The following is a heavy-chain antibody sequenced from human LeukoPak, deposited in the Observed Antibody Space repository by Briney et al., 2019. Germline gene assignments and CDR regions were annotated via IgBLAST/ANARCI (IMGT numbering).Heavy chain of an antibody. Sequence: PSETLSLTCTVSGGSISSYYWSWIRQPPGKGLEWIGYIYYSGGTNYNPSLKTRVTISVDTSKNQFSLKLSSVTAADTAVYYCARGLGLDAFDIWGQGTMVTVSS. CDR2: IYYSGGT. CDR3: ARGLGLDAFDI. CDR1: GGSISSYY. J-gene: IGHJ3*02. D-gene: IGHD3-16*01. V-gene: IGHV4-59*01.